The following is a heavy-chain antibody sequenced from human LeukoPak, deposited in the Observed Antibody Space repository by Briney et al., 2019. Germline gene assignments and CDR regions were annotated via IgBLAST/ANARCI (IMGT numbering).Heavy chain of an antibody. D-gene: IGHD2-15*01. CDR2: IYYSGST. Sequence: PSQTLSLTCTVSGDSVSRGDDYWSWIRQPPVRGLEWVGYIYYSGSTYYNPSLKSRVTISVDTSKNQFSLKLSSVTAADTAVYYCARVYCSGGSCYSGGWSNFDYWGQGTLVTVSS. V-gene: IGHV4-30-4*01. J-gene: IGHJ4*02. CDR1: GDSVSRGDDY. CDR3: ARVYCSGGSCYSGGWSNFDY.